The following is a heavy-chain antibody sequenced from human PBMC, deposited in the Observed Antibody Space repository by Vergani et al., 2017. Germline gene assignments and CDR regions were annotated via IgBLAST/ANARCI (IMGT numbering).Heavy chain of an antibody. V-gene: IGHV1-69*11. CDR2: IIPILGTA. CDR1: GGTFSSYA. J-gene: IGHJ4*02. D-gene: IGHD2-2*01. CDR3: ARGVVPAAMPEIDY. Sequence: QVQLVQSGAEVKKPGSSVKVSCKASGGTFSSYAISWVRQAPGQGLEWMGRIIPILGTANYAQKFQGRVTITADESTSTAYMELNSLRAEDTAVYYCARGVVPAAMPEIDYWGQGTLVTVSS.